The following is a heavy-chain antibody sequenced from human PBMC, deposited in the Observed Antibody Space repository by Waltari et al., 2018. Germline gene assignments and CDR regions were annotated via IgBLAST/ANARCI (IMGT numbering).Heavy chain of an antibody. J-gene: IGHJ4*02. CDR2: ISYDGSNK. CDR3: ARAPRGYSGYDYFDY. CDR1: GFTFSSYA. D-gene: IGHD5-12*01. Sequence: SCAASGFTFSSYAMHWVRQAPGKGLEWVAVISYDGSNKYYADSVKGRFTISRDNSKNTLYLQMNSLRAEDTAVYYCARAPRGYSGYDYFDYWGQGTLVTVSS. V-gene: IGHV3-30*01.